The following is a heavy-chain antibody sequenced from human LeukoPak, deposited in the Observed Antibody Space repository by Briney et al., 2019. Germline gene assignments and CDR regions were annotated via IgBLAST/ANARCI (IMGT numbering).Heavy chain of an antibody. V-gene: IGHV1-69*13. CDR1: GGTFSSYA. J-gene: IGHJ6*03. CDR2: INPIFGTA. CDR3: ASGLVVVPAATPAYYYYYMDV. Sequence: SVKVSCKASGGTFSSYAISWVRQAPGQGLEWMGGINPIFGTANYAQKFQGRVTITADESTSTAYMELSSLRSEDTAVYYCASGLVVVPAATPAYYYYYMDVWGKGTTVTVSS. D-gene: IGHD2-2*01.